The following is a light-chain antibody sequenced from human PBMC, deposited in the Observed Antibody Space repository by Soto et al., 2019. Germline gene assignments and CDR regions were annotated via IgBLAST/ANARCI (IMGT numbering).Light chain of an antibody. CDR3: QQYNSYSPT. CDR2: DAS. V-gene: IGKV1-5*01. CDR1: QSISSW. Sequence: DSQMTRSPSTLSASVGDRVTITCRASQSISSWLAWYQQKPGKAPKLLIYDASSLESGVPSRFSGSGSGTEFTLTISSLQPDDFATYYCQQYNSYSPTFGGGTKVDIK. J-gene: IGKJ4*01.